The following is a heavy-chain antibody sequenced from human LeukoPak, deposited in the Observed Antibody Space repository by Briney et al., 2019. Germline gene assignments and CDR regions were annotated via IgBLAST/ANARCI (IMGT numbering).Heavy chain of an antibody. CDR3: ASVRGYSSGWYASGFDP. V-gene: IGHV4-39*07. D-gene: IGHD6-19*01. CDR1: GGSISSSSYY. J-gene: IGHJ5*02. CDR2: IYYTGST. Sequence: SETLSLTCSVSGGSISSSSYYWGWIRQPPGKGLEWIGSIYYTGSTNYNPSLKSRVTISLDTSKKQFSLKLSSVTAADTAVYYCASVRGYSSGWYASGFDPWGQGTLITVSS.